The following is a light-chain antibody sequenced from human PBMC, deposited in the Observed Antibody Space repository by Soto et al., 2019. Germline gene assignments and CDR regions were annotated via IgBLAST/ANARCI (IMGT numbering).Light chain of an antibody. CDR3: QQYNSHWT. V-gene: IGKV1-5*03. Sequence: DIQMTQSPSTLSGSVGDRVTITCRASQTISSWLAWYKQKPGKAPKLLIYKASSLESGVPSRFSGSGSGTEFTLTISSLKPDDFATYYCQQYNSHWTFGQGTKLDIK. CDR1: QTISSW. J-gene: IGKJ1*01. CDR2: KAS.